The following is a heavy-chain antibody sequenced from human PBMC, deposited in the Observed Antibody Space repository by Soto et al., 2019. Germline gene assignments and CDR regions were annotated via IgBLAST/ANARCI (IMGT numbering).Heavy chain of an antibody. Sequence: QVQLVQSGAEVKKPGSSVKVSCKASGGTFSSYAISLVRQAPGQGRERMGGIIPIFGAANYAQKFQGGVTITADEPTTAAYMEPVSLRARDTAVDYCARVFKGYSHISGYAFENWGQGTKVTVSS. CDR3: ARVFKGYSHISGYAFEN. CDR2: IIPIFGAA. CDR1: GGTFSSYA. J-gene: IGHJ3*02. V-gene: IGHV1-69*01. D-gene: IGHD3-22*01.